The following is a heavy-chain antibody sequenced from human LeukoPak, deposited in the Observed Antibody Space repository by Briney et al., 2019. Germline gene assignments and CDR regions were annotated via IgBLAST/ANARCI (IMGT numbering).Heavy chain of an antibody. CDR2: ISAYNGNT. V-gene: IGHV1-18*01. CDR3: ARDQGPYYYDSSGSGFDP. Sequence: GRSLRLSCAASGFTFSSYAMHWVRQAPGQRLEWMGWISAYNGNTNYAQKLQGRVTMTTDTSTSTAYMELRSLRSDDTAVYYCARDQGPYYYDSSGSGFDPWGQGTLVTVSS. CDR1: GFTFSSYA. D-gene: IGHD3-22*01. J-gene: IGHJ5*02.